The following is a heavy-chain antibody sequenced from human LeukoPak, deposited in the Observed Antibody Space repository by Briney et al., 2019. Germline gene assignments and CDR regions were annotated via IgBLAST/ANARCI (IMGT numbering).Heavy chain of an antibody. D-gene: IGHD3-9*01. CDR1: GYTFTGYY. CDR3: ARDYQYYDILTAPLDAFDI. J-gene: IGHJ3*02. V-gene: IGHV1-2*02. Sequence: GASVKVSCKASGYTFTGYYMHWVRQAPGQGLEWMGWINPNGGGTNYAQKFQGRVTMTRDTSISTAYMELSRLRSDDTAVYYCARDYQYYDILTAPLDAFDIWGQGTMVTVSS. CDR2: INPNGGGT.